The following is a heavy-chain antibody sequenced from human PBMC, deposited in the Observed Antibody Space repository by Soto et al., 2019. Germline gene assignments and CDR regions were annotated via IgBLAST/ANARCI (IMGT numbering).Heavy chain of an antibody. CDR1: GGTFSSYA. J-gene: IGHJ6*02. V-gene: IGHV1-69*01. Sequence: QVQLVQPGSSVKKPGSSVKVSCKASGGTFSSYAISWVRQAPGQGLEWMGGIIPIFNATPYAQKFLGRVTITAAESPSTAYIALSSLRTEDTVVYYCARDDFDSEIYYGMDVWGQGTTVSVSS. D-gene: IGHD2-21*01. CDR3: ARDDFDSEIYYGMDV. CDR2: IIPIFNAT.